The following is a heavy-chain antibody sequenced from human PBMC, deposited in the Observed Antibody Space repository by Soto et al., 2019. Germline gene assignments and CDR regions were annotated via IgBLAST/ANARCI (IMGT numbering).Heavy chain of an antibody. CDR1: GFTFSSYA. J-gene: IGHJ4*02. CDR3: ARDLKVDWLLLRAGQPDY. CDR2: IWCNGSST. V-gene: IGHV3-23*01. D-gene: IGHD3-9*01. Sequence: PGGSLRLSCAASGFTFSSYAMSWVRQAPGKGLEWVSAIWCNGSSTYYADSVKGRFTISRDNSKNTLYLQMNSLRAEDTAVYYCARDLKVDWLLLRAGQPDYWGQGTLVTVSS.